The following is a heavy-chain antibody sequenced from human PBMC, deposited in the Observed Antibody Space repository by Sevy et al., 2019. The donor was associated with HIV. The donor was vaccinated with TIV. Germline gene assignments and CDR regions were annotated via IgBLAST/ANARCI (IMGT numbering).Heavy chain of an antibody. J-gene: IGHJ4*02. CDR2: FDTEDGET. D-gene: IGHD3-22*01. V-gene: IGHV1-24*01. CDR1: GYTLTELS. CDR3: ASTRDYYESNGYYFDF. Sequence: ASVKVSCKVSGYTLTELSMHWVRQAPGKGLEWMGSFDTEDGETLYAQKFQGRVTMTEDTSTDTAYMDLSSLTSEDTAIYYCASTRDYYESNGYYFDFWGQGTLVTVSS.